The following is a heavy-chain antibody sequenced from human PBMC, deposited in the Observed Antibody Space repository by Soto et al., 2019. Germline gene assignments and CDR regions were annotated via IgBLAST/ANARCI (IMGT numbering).Heavy chain of an antibody. J-gene: IGHJ6*02. CDR1: GGSISSYY. D-gene: IGHD2-15*01. V-gene: IGHV4-59*01. CDR3: ARAPPGLSMDV. Sequence: PSETLSITCTVSGGSISSYYWGWIRQPPGKGLEWIGYIYYSGSTNYNPSLKSRVTISVDTSKNQFSLKLSSVTAADTAVYYCARAPPGLSMDVWGQGTTVTVSS. CDR2: IYYSGST.